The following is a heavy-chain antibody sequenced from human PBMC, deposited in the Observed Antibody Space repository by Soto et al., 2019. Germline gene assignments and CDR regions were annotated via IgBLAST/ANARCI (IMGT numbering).Heavy chain of an antibody. V-gene: IGHV1-18*01. D-gene: IGHD3-9*01. J-gene: IGHJ6*02. CDR2: ISAYNGNT. Sequence: ASVKVSCKASGYTFTSYGISWVRQAPGQGLEWMGWISAYNGNTNYAQKLQGRVTMTTDTSTSTACMELRSLRSDDTAVYYCARGGAFGGYFDWLVSYYGMDVWGQGTTVTVSS. CDR3: ARGGAFGGYFDWLVSYYGMDV. CDR1: GYTFTSYG.